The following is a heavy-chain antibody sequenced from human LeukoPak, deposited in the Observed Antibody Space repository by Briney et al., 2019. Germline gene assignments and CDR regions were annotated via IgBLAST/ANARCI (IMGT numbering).Heavy chain of an antibody. CDR1: GGSISSYY. D-gene: IGHD1-14*01. CDR3: AREGRQEYVYFAH. J-gene: IGHJ4*02. Sequence: PSDTLSLTCTVSGGSISSYYWSWIRQPPGKGLEWIGYINYSGSTNYNPSLKSRVTMSVDTSKNQFSLKLSSVTAADTAMYYCAREGRQEYVYFAHWGQGSLVTVSS. CDR2: INYSGST. V-gene: IGHV4-59*01.